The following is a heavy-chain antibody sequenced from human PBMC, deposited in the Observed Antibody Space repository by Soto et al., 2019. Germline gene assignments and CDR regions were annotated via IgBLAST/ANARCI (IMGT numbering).Heavy chain of an antibody. CDR2: IIPIFGTA. CDR1: GGTFSSYA. V-gene: IGHV1-69*01. D-gene: IGHD3-10*01. Sequence: QVQLVQSGAEVKKPGSSVKVSCKASGGTFSSYAISWVRQAPGQGLEWMGGIIPIFGTANHAQKFQGRVTITADESTSTAYMELSSLRSEDTAVYYWARGGSGSGSSHLGYNWFDPWGQGTLVTVSS. CDR3: ARGGSGSGSSHLGYNWFDP. J-gene: IGHJ5*02.